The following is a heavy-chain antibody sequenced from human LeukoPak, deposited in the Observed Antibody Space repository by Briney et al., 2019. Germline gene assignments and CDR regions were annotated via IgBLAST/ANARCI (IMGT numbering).Heavy chain of an antibody. J-gene: IGHJ5*02. V-gene: IGHV3-30*02. Sequence: GGSLRLSCAASGFTFSSYGMHWVRQAPGKGLEWVAFIRYDGSNKYYADSVKGRFTISRDNSKNTLYLQMNSLRAEDTAVYYCALIGYCSSTICDRDPWGQGTLVTVSS. CDR3: ALIGYCSSTICDRDP. CDR2: IRYDGSNK. D-gene: IGHD2-2*01. CDR1: GFTFSSYG.